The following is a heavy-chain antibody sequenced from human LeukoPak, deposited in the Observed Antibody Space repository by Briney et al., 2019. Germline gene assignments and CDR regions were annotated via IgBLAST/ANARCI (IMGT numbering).Heavy chain of an antibody. CDR1: GFTFTAYD. CDR2: INPNSGGT. Sequence: ASVTVSCKASGFTFTAYDIHWVRQAPGQGLEWMGEINPNSGGTEYTQNFHGRVSTTRDTSISTVYMELARLTSDDTAVYYCAREGGRNLGEYWFDPWGQGTLVTVSS. D-gene: IGHD3-16*01. V-gene: IGHV1-2*02. CDR3: AREGGRNLGEYWFDP. J-gene: IGHJ5*02.